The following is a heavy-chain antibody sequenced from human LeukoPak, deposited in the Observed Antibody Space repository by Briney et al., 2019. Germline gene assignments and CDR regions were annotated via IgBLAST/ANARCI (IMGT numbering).Heavy chain of an antibody. Sequence: GGSLRLSCAASGFTFSDYSMIWVRQAPGKGLEWVAFIRYDGRNKYYADSVKGRFTISRDNSKNTLYLQMNSLRAEDTSVYYCAKDLGDSGPTPDSDYWGQGTLVTVSS. V-gene: IGHV3-30*02. J-gene: IGHJ4*02. CDR3: AKDLGDSGPTPDSDY. CDR2: IRYDGRNK. D-gene: IGHD1-26*01. CDR1: GFTFSDYS.